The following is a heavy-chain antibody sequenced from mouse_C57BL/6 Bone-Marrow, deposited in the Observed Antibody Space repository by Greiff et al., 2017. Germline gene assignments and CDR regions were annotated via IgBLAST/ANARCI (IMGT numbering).Heavy chain of an antibody. J-gene: IGHJ3*01. CDR2: INPYNGGT. Sequence: EVQLQQSGPVLVKPGASVKMSCKASGYTFTDYYMNWVKQSHGKSLEWIGVINPYNGGTSYNQKFKGKATLTVDKSSSTAYMELNILTSEDSAVYYCAREDYDWFAYWGQGTLVTVSA. CDR3: AREDYDWFAY. V-gene: IGHV1-19*01. D-gene: IGHD2-4*01. CDR1: GYTFTDYY.